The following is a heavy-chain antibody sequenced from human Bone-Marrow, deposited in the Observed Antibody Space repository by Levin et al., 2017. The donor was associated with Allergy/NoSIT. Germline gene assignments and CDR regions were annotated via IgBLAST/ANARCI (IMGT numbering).Heavy chain of an antibody. V-gene: IGHV1-2*06. CDR2: INPNSGGT. Sequence: ASVKVSCKASGYTFTGYYMHWVRQAPGQGLEWMGRINPNSGGTNYAQKFQGRVTMTRDTSISTAYMELSRLRSDDTAVYYCARDPTGRFLEWFMWFDPWGQGTLVTVSS. CDR1: GYTFTGYY. J-gene: IGHJ5*02. D-gene: IGHD3-3*01. CDR3: ARDPTGRFLEWFMWFDP.